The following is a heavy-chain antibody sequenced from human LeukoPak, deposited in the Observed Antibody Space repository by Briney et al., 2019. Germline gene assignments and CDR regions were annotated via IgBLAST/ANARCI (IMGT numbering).Heavy chain of an antibody. V-gene: IGHV4-59*12. CDR2: IYYSGST. CDR3: ARYANSPYYYYAMDV. D-gene: IGHD4/OR15-4a*01. CDR1: GGSIIGYY. J-gene: IGHJ6*02. Sequence: ASETLSLTCTVSGGSIIGYYLSWIRQPPGKGLEWIGFIYYSGSTNYNPSLKSRVTISVETSKNQFSLKLSSVTAADTAVYYCARYANSPYYYYAMDVWGQGTTVTVSS.